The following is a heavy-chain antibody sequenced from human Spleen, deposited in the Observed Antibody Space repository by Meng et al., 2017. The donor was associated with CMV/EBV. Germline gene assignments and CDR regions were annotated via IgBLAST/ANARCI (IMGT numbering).Heavy chain of an antibody. D-gene: IGHD3-3*01. V-gene: IGHV5-51*01. CDR2: IYPGDSST. CDR3: ARRKDFWGGYYFDY. CDR1: GYNFTTYY. Sequence: KVSCKGSGYNFTTYYIAWVRQMPGKGPEWMGFIYPGDSSTTYSPSFQGQVTISADKSLSTAYLQWSSLKASDTALYYCARRKDFWGGYYFDYWGQGALVTVSS. J-gene: IGHJ4*02.